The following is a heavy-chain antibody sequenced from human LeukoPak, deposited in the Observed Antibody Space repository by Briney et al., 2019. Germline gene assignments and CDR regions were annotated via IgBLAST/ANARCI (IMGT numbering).Heavy chain of an antibody. CDR1: GYTFITYG. CDR2: ISAYTDHK. Sequence: GASVKVSCKASGYTFITYGISWVRQTPGQGLEWMGWISAYTDHKNYALNFQDRVTLTTDTSTNTAYMDLRALRSDDTAAYFCARDAIAAPTDAFDIWGQGTVVIVSS. CDR3: ARDAIAAPTDAFDI. J-gene: IGHJ3*02. D-gene: IGHD6-13*01. V-gene: IGHV1-18*01.